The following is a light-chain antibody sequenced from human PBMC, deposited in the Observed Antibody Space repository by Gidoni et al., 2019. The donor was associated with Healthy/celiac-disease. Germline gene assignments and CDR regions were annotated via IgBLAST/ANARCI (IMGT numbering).Light chain of an antibody. V-gene: IGKV3-20*01. CDR1: QCVSSSY. Sequence: EMVLTQAPGTLSLSPGDRATLSCRASQCVSSSYLAWYQQKPGQAPRLLIYGASSRATGIPDRFSGSGSGTDFTLTISRLDPEDFAVYYCQQYGSSPPWTFGQGTKVEIK. J-gene: IGKJ1*01. CDR3: QQYGSSPPWT. CDR2: GAS.